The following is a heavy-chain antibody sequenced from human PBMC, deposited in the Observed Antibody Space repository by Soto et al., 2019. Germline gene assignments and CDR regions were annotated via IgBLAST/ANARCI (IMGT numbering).Heavy chain of an antibody. Sequence: GASVKVSCKASGYTFTSYAMHWVRQAPGQRLEWMGWINAGNGNTKYSQKFQGRVTITRDTSASTAYMELGSLRSEDTAVHYCARCRLYYDILTGHGGWFDPWGQGXLVTVSS. CDR2: INAGNGNT. CDR3: ARCRLYYDILTGHGGWFDP. V-gene: IGHV1-3*01. CDR1: GYTFTSYA. D-gene: IGHD3-9*01. J-gene: IGHJ5*02.